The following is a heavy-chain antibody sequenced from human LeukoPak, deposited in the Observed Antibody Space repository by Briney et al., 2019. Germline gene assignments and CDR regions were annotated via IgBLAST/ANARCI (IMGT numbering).Heavy chain of an antibody. CDR1: GFTFRSYA. D-gene: IGHD3-16*01. Sequence: PGGSLRLSCAASGFTFRSYAMTWVRQAPGKCLEWVSSISGSGDDTYYADSVKGRFTISRDNSKNMLHLQLNSLRAEDTAVYCAKIGGAVPIDYWGQGTRITVSS. V-gene: IGHV3-23*01. CDR3: AKIGGAVPIDY. CDR2: ISGSGDDT. J-gene: IGHJ4*02.